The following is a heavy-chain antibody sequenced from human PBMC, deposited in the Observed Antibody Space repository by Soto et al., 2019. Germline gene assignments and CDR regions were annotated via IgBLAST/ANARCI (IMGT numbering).Heavy chain of an antibody. J-gene: IGHJ4*02. CDR2: ITGGST. V-gene: IGHV3-23*01. Sequence: EVQLLESGGGLIQPGGSLRLSCEASGFTFGTYGMGWVRQAPGKGLEWVSTITGGSTYYAASVRGRFTISRDNYKNTLYLQMSSLRAEDTALYYCAKDKERGGYDSDFDSWGQGTLVTVSS. CDR1: GFTFGTYG. CDR3: AKDKERGGYDSDFDS. D-gene: IGHD3-3*01.